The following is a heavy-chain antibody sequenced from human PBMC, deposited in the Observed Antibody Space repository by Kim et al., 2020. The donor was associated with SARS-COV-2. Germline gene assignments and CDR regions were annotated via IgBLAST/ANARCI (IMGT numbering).Heavy chain of an antibody. CDR1: GYTFTGYY. D-gene: IGHD6-13*01. Sequence: ASVKVSCKASGYTFTGYYMHWVRQAPGQGLEWMGWINPNSGGTNYAQKFQGRVTMTRDTSISTAYMELSRLRSDDTAVYYCARGPSSSYSSSWTDAFDIWGQGTMVTVSS. CDR3: ARGPSSSYSSSWTDAFDI. J-gene: IGHJ3*02. CDR2: INPNSGGT. V-gene: IGHV1-2*02.